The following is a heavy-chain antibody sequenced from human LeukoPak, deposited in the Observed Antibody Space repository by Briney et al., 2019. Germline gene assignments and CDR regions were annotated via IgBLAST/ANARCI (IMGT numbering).Heavy chain of an antibody. J-gene: IGHJ4*02. V-gene: IGHV3-21*01. CDR1: GISFRSYS. CDR2: ISSTSSYI. D-gene: IGHD1-26*01. CDR3: ARDGYSGSYYDY. Sequence: GGSLRLSCTASGISFRSYSMNWVRQAPGKGLEWVSSISSTSSYIYYADSVKGRFTVSRDNARNSLYLQMNSLRAEDTAVYYCARDGYSGSYYDYWGQGTLVTVSS.